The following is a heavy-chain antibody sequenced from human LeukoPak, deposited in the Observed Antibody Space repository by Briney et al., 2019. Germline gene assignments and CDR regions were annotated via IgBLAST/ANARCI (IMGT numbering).Heavy chain of an antibody. CDR2: ISGSGGST. CDR1: GFTFSSYA. Sequence: GGSLRLSCAASGFTFSSYAMSWVRQAPGKGLEWVSAISGSGGSTYYADSVKGRFTISRDNSKNTLYLQMNSLGAEDTAVYYCAKEFDDYYDSSGYYDDDAFDIWGQGTMVTVSS. D-gene: IGHD3-22*01. CDR3: AKEFDDYYDSSGYYDDDAFDI. V-gene: IGHV3-23*01. J-gene: IGHJ3*02.